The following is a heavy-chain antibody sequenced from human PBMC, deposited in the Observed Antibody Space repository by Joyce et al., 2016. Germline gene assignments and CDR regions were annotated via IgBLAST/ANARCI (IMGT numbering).Heavy chain of an antibody. CDR2: LSSSSSYI. V-gene: IGHV3-21*01. D-gene: IGHD2-8*01. CDR3: ARSSYTNGIFDY. J-gene: IGHJ4*02. CDR1: GFTFSSYS. Sequence: EVQLVESGGGLVKPGGSLRLSCAASGFTFSSYSMSWVRQGPGKGREWVSSLSSSSSYIKYTDSVKGRFTISRDNAKNSLYLQMNSLRVEDTAVYYCARSSYTNGIFDYWGQGTLVTVSS.